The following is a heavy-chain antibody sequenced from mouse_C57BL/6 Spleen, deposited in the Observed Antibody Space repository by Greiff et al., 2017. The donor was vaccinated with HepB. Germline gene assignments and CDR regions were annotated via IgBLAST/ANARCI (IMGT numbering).Heavy chain of an antibody. CDR2: IDPSDSYT. J-gene: IGHJ4*01. Sequence: VQLQQPGAELVKPGASVKLSCKASGYTFTSYWMQGVKQRPEQGLEWIGEIDPSDSYTNYNQKFKGKATLTVDTSSSTAYMQLSSLTSEDSAVYYCASGLRRAMDYWGQGTSVTVSS. CDR1: GYTFTSYW. V-gene: IGHV1-50*01. D-gene: IGHD2-2*01. CDR3: ASGLRRAMDY.